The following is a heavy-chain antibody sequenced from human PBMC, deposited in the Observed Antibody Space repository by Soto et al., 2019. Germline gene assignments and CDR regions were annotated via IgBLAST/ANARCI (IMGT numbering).Heavy chain of an antibody. CDR2: IFSAGST. V-gene: IGHV3-53*01. CDR3: VRSDITGWPDAFDI. Sequence: EVQLVESGGGLIQPGGSLRLSCAASGFTVSNSYMSWVRQAPGKGLEWVSIIFSAGSTYHADSVEGRFTISRDSSKNTLYLHMSSLRAEDTAVYYCVRSDITGWPDAFDIWGQGTMVTVSS. CDR1: GFTVSNSY. J-gene: IGHJ3*02. D-gene: IGHD6-19*01.